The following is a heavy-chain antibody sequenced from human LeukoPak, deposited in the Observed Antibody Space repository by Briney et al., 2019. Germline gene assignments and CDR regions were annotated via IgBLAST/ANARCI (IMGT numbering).Heavy chain of an antibody. CDR1: GYTFTSYY. J-gene: IGHJ4*02. D-gene: IGHD4-17*01. Sequence: SVKVSCKASGYTFTSYYMHWVRQAPGQGLEWMGGIIPIFGTANYAQKFQGRVTITADESTSTAYMELSSLRSEDTAVYYCASESHDYGDYGEVYWGQGTLVTVSS. CDR2: IIPIFGTA. V-gene: IGHV1-69*13. CDR3: ASESHDYGDYGEVY.